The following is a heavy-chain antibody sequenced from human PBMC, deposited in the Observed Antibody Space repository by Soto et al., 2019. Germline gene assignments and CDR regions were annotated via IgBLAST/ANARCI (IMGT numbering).Heavy chain of an antibody. CDR2: IYYSGST. D-gene: IGHD1-26*01. CDR1: GGSISSYY. Sequence: ETLSLTCTVSGGSISSYYWSWIRQPPGKGLEWIGYIYYSGSTNYNPSLKSRVTISVDTSKNQFSLKLSSVTAADTAVYYCARGSGSYYFDYWGQGTLVTVSS. CDR3: ARGSGSYYFDY. J-gene: IGHJ4*02. V-gene: IGHV4-59*01.